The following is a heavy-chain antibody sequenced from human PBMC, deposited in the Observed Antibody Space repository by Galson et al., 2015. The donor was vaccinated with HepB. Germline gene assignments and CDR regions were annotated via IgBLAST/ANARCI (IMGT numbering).Heavy chain of an antibody. J-gene: IGHJ6*02. Sequence: LEWMGWISAYTGNTNYAQKLQGRVTMTTDTSTSTAYMELRSLRSDDTAVYYCATRTHSSSSHYYYYYGMDVWGQGTTVTVSS. V-gene: IGHV1-18*01. D-gene: IGHD6-6*01. CDR3: ATRTHSSSSHYYYYYGMDV. CDR2: ISAYTGNT.